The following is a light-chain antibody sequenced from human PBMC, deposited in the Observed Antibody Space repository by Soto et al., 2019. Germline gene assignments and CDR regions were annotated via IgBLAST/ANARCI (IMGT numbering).Light chain of an antibody. J-gene: IGLJ2*01. CDR2: EVT. CDR3: STFGGSKV. V-gene: IGLV2-8*01. CDR1: SSDVGANNY. Sequence: QSALTQPPSASGSPGQSVTISCSGTSSDVGANNYVSWYQQHPGKAPKLMMYEVTKRPSGVPDRFSGSKSGNTASLTVSGLQADDEADYYCSTFGGSKVFGGRTKLTVL.